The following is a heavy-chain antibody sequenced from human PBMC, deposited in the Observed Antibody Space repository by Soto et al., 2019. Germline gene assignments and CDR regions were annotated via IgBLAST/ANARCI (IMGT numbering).Heavy chain of an antibody. CDR3: AEDLFASRGGLDY. D-gene: IGHD2-15*01. CDR1: GFTFSSYA. J-gene: IGHJ4*02. V-gene: IGHV3-23*01. CDR2: ISGSGGST. Sequence: GGSLRLSCAASGFTFSSYAMSWVRQAPGKGLEWVSAISGSGGSTYYADSVKGRFTISRDNSKNTLYLQMNSLRAEDTAVYYCAEDLFASRGGLDYWGQGTLVTVSS.